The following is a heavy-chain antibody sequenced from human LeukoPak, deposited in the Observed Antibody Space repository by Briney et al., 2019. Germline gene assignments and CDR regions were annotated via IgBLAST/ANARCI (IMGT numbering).Heavy chain of an antibody. V-gene: IGHV1-69*01. CDR2: IIPIFVTS. D-gene: IGHD5-18*01. J-gene: IGHJ4*02. CDR1: GGTFTSYA. Sequence: KAXGGTFTSYAISWVRQAPGQGLEWMVVIIPIFVTSNYAQTFQGRVTITPDESTNTAYMDLSSLRSEDTAVYYCARGVGGYSYGYLDYWGQGTLVTVSS. CDR3: ARGVGGYSYGYLDY.